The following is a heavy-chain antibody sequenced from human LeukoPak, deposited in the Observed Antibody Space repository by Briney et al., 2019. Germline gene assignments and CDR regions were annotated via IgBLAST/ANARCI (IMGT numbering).Heavy chain of an antibody. D-gene: IGHD6-19*01. V-gene: IGHV4-59*01. J-gene: IGHJ4*02. CDR2: IYYSGST. CDR3: ARASYSSGPPGY. Sequence: SSETPSLTCTVSGGSISSYYWSWIRQPPGKGLEWIGYIYYSGSTNYNPSLKSRVTISVDTSKNQFSLKLSSVTAADTAVYYCARASYSSGPPGYWGQGTLVTVSS. CDR1: GGSISSYY.